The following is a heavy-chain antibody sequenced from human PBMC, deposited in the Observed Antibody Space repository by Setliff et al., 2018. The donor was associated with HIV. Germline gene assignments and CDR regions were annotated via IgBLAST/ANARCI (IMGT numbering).Heavy chain of an antibody. CDR2: IYTSGST. V-gene: IGHV4-4*09. CDR1: GGSISSYY. Sequence: SETLSLTCTVSGGSISSYYWSWIRQPQGKGLEWIWYIYTSGSTNYNPYLKSRVTISVDTSKNQYSLKLSSVTAADTAVYYCARLGPDGYNSRHDAVDSWGQGTMVTVS. D-gene: IGHD5-12*01. CDR3: ARLGPDGYNSRHDAVDS. J-gene: IGHJ3*02.